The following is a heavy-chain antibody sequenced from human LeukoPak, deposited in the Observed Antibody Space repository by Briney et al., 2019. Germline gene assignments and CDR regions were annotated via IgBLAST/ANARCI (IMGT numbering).Heavy chain of an antibody. D-gene: IGHD4-17*01. CDR2: IIGSGGST. CDR1: AFAFSTYA. CDR3: AKGNGDYGDLIDAFDI. J-gene: IGHJ3*02. V-gene: IGHV3-23*01. Sequence: GGSLRLSCSASAFAFSTYAMSWVRQAPGKGLEWVSGIIGSGGSTYYADSVKGRFTISRDNSKNTLYLQMNSLRAEDTAIYYCAKGNGDYGDLIDAFDIWGQGTMVTVSS.